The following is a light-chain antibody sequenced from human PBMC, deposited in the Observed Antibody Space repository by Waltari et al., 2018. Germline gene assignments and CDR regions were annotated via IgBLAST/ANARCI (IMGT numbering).Light chain of an antibody. J-gene: IGLJ3*02. CDR1: ALPKQY. Sequence: SYELTQPPSVSVSPGQTARITCSGDALPKQYAYWYQQKPGQAPRLVIFKDTDRPSGIPGRFSGSSSGTTVTLTISGVQTEDEADYYCQSADSSGTYPSVFGGGTKLTVL. V-gene: IGLV3-25*03. CDR2: KDT. CDR3: QSADSSGTYPSV.